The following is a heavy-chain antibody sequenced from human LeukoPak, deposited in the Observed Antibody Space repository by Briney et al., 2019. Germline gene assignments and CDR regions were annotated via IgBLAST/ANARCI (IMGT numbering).Heavy chain of an antibody. V-gene: IGHV3-21*01. CDR2: ISTMSNYI. CDR3: SRDRLGGLDL. J-gene: IGHJ5*02. Sequence: GGSLRLSCAASGFDFSTYAINWVRQAPGKGLEWVSSISTMSNYIFYGDSVKGRFTISRDDAKNSVYLQMNSLRPEDTAVYYCSRDRLGGLDLWGQGTLVTVSS. CDR1: GFDFSTYA. D-gene: IGHD5-12*01.